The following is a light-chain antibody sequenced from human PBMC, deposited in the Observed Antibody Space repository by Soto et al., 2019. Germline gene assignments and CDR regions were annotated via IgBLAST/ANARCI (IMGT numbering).Light chain of an antibody. CDR1: QSVNNNY. CDR3: QQYATSPRT. Sequence: ENVLTQSPGTLSLSPGEGATLSCRASQSVNNNYLAWYQQIPGQPPRLLIYGASSRATGIPDRFSGRGSGTDFTLTIARLEPEDFSVYYCQQYATSPRTFGQGTKVDIK. V-gene: IGKV3-20*01. J-gene: IGKJ1*01. CDR2: GAS.